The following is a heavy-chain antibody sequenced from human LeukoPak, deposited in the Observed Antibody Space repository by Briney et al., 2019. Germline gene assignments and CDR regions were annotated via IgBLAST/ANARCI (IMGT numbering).Heavy chain of an antibody. V-gene: IGHV3-9*01. Sequence: GGSLRLSCAASGFTFDDYAMHWVRQAPGKGLEWVSGISWNSGSIGYADSVKGRFTISRDNAKNSLYLQMNSLRAEDTALYYCAKALGEWLLPPHFDYWGQGTLVTVSS. D-gene: IGHD3-3*01. CDR3: AKALGEWLLPPHFDY. CDR2: ISWNSGSI. CDR1: GFTFDDYA. J-gene: IGHJ4*02.